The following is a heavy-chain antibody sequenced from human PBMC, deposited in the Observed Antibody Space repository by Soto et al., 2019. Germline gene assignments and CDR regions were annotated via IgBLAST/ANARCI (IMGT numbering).Heavy chain of an antibody. J-gene: IGHJ6*02. D-gene: IGHD2-8*01. CDR2: INPSGGST. Sequence: ASLKVSCTESGYTFTSYYMHWVRQAPGQGLEWMGIINPSGGSTSYAQKFQGRVTMTRDTSTSTVYMELSSLRSEDTAVYYCATLTNGVSRAKSYYYGMDVWRQVTTVTVSS. CDR1: GYTFTSYY. V-gene: IGHV1-46*01. CDR3: ATLTNGVSRAKSYYYGMDV.